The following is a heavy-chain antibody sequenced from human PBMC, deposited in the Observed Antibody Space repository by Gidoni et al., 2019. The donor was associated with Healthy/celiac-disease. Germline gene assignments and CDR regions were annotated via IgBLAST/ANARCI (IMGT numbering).Heavy chain of an antibody. Sequence: VQLVESGGGLVQPGGSLQLSCAASGFTLRGSAMHWVRQASGKGLEWVGRMRSKGYTDATAYAASVKGRLTISRDDSKNTAYLQMNSLNTEDTAVYYCTRHVWNEVTTAYVNWFDTWGQGTLVTVSS. D-gene: IGHD2-21*01. CDR1: GFTLRGSA. V-gene: IGHV3-73*02. CDR2: MRSKGYTDAT. J-gene: IGHJ5*02. CDR3: TRHVWNEVTTAYVNWFDT.